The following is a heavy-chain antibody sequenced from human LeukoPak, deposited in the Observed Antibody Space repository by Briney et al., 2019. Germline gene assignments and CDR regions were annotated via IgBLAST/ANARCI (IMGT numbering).Heavy chain of an antibody. CDR1: GFTFSSYS. CDR2: ISSSSSYI. J-gene: IGHJ6*02. V-gene: IGHV3-21*01. CDR3: ARDRGVIAAAGTTYYYYGMDV. D-gene: IGHD6-13*01. Sequence: PGGSLRLSCAASGFTFSSYSMNWVRQAPGKGLEWVSSISSSSSYIYYADSVKGRFTISRDNAKNSLYLQMNSLRAEDTAVYYCARDRGVIAAAGTTYYYYGMDVWGQGTTVTVSS.